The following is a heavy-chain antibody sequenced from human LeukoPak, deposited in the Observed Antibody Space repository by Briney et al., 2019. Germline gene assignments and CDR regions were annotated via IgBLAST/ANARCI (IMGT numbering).Heavy chain of an antibody. CDR2: IVVGSGNT. J-gene: IGHJ4*02. D-gene: IGHD2-21*02. CDR1: GFTFTSSA. CDR3: ADYCGGDCSNSY. Sequence: SVKVSCKASGFTFTSSAVQWVRQARGQRLEWIGWIVVGSGNTNYAQKFQERVTITRDMSTSTAYMELSSLRSEDTAVYYCADYCGGDCSNSYWGQGTLVTVSS. V-gene: IGHV1-58*01.